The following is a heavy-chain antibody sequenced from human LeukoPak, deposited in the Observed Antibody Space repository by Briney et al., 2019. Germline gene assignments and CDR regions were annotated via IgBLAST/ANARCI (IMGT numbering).Heavy chain of an antibody. V-gene: IGHV3-23*01. CDR2: ISGSGGST. J-gene: IGHJ4*02. CDR3: AKRGVVIRVILVGFHKEAYYFDS. CDR1: GITLSNYG. Sequence: GGSLSLSCAVSGITLSNYGMSWVRQAPGKGLEWVAGISGSGGSTNYADSVKGRFSISRDNPKNTLYLQMNSLRAEDTAVYFCAKRGVVIRVILVGFHKEAYYFDSWGQGALVTVSS. D-gene: IGHD3-22*01.